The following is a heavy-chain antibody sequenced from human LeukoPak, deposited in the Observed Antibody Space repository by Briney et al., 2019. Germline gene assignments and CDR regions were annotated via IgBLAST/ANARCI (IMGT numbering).Heavy chain of an antibody. CDR1: GFTFSSYS. CDR3: ARDYGSGSYPDAFDI. CDR2: ISSSSSTI. V-gene: IGHV3-48*01. D-gene: IGHD3-10*01. Sequence: PGGSLRLSCAASGFTFSSYSMNWVRQAPGKGLEWVSYISSSSSTIYYADSVKGRFTISRDNSKNTLYLQMNSLRAEDTAVYYCARDYGSGSYPDAFDIWGQGTMVTVSS. J-gene: IGHJ3*02.